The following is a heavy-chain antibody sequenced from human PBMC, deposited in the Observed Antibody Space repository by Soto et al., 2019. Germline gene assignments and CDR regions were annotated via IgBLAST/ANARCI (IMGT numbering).Heavy chain of an antibody. Sequence: QVHLVQSGAEVKRPGSSVKVSCKASGDTVDKFLINWVRQAPGQGLEWMGGIIPMFGTTNYGRNFRDRVTITAEESTRTVYMELSGLKSDDTAVYFCAREIGYGDFSAALLDWGQGTLVTVSA. CDR2: IIPMFGTT. CDR1: GDTVDKFL. J-gene: IGHJ4*02. V-gene: IGHV1-69*01. D-gene: IGHD4-17*01. CDR3: AREIGYGDFSAALLD.